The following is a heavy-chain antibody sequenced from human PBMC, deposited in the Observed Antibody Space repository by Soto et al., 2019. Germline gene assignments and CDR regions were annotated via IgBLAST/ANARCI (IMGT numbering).Heavy chain of an antibody. Sequence: QVHVVQSGAEVKEPGSSVRVSCKASGGSFHKFGFNWVRQAPGQGLQWMGDITPMFGVAEYAQRLQDRLTISADDSTETIYMELRSLRSEDTAIYYCARDDEKTYAFYSWGPGTMVTVSS. CDR3: ARDDEKTYAFYS. J-gene: IGHJ3*01. CDR2: ITPMFGVA. V-gene: IGHV1-69*12. CDR1: GGSFHKFG. D-gene: IGHD3-3*01.